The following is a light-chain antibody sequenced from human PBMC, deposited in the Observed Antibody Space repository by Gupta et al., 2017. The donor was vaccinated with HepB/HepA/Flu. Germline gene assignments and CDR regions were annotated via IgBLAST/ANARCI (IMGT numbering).Light chain of an antibody. CDR3: QTWGTGSVV. J-gene: IGLJ2*01. Sequence: QLVLTQSPYASASLGASVQLTCTLSSGHSSYAIAWHQQQPEKGPRYLMKLNSDGSHSKGDGLPDRFSGSSSGAERYLTISSLQSEDEADYYCQTWGTGSVVFGGGTKLTVL. CDR1: SGHSSYA. V-gene: IGLV4-69*01. CDR2: LNSDGSH.